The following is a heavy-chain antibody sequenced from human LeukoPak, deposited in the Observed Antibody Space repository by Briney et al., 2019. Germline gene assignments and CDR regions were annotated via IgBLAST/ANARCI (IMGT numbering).Heavy chain of an antibody. D-gene: IGHD4-23*01. CDR3: TRDSLGRFGNDRSHGPPLNY. J-gene: IGHJ4*02. V-gene: IGHV3-21*01. Sequence: GGSLRLSCAASGFTFSSYSMNWVRQAPGKGLEWVSSISSSSSYIYYADSVKGRFTISRDNAKNSLYLQMNSLRAEDTAVYNRTRDSLGRFGNDRSHGPPLNYWGQGTLVTVSS. CDR1: GFTFSSYS. CDR2: ISSSSSYI.